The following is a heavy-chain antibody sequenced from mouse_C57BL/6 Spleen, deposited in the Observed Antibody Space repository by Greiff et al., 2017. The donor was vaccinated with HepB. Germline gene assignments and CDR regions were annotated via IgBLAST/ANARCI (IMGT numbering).Heavy chain of an antibody. CDR3: ARQTGGYAMDY. V-gene: IGHV5-12*01. CDR2: ISNGGGST. Sequence: EVKLMESGGGLVQPGGSLKLSCAASGFTFSDYYMYWVRQTPEKRLEWVAYISNGGGSTYYPDTGKGRFTISRDNAKNTLYLQMSRLKSEDTAMYYCARQTGGYAMDYWGQGTSVTVSS. D-gene: IGHD4-1*01. CDR1: GFTFSDYY. J-gene: IGHJ4*01.